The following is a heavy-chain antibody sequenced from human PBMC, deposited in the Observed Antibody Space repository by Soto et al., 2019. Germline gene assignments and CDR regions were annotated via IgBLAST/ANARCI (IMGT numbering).Heavy chain of an antibody. CDR1: GYTFTSYG. D-gene: IGHD2-15*01. CDR3: VVAAHPSYFDS. CDR2: ISAYNGNT. V-gene: IGHV1-18*01. J-gene: IGHJ4*02. Sequence: QVQLVQSGAEVKKPGASVKVSCKASGYTFTSYGISWVRQAPGQGLEWMGWISAYNGNTNSAQKLQGRATITTDTSTITAYMALRSLRSDDTAVYYFVVAAHPSYFDSWGQGTLVTVSS.